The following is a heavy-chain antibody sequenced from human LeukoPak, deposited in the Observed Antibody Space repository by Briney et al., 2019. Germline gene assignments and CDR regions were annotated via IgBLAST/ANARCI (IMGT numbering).Heavy chain of an antibody. Sequence: PSETLSLTCTVSGASTSAYYWSWIRQPPGKGLEWIGYSYSGGNANYNPSLKTRVTISLDKSENQFSLRLTSMTAADPAVYFCAHSKRGGGYYINAFAVWGQGTLVTISS. D-gene: IGHD1-26*01. V-gene: IGHV4-59*01. CDR3: AHSKRGGGYYINAFAV. J-gene: IGHJ3*01. CDR2: SYSGGNA. CDR1: GASTSAYY.